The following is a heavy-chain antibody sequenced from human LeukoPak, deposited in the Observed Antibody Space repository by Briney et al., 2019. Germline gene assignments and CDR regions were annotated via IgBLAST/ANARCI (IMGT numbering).Heavy chain of an antibody. J-gene: IGHJ1*01. D-gene: IGHD2-21*02. V-gene: IGHV3-23*01. CDR3: AKDGGRHCGGDCYWGYIQH. CDR2: IVGDGGST. CDR1: GFPFSSYA. Sequence: PGGSLRLSCAASGFPFSSYAMSWVRQAPGKGLEWVSAIVGDGGSTYYADSVKGRFTISRDNSNNTLYLQMNSLRAEDTAVYYCAKDGGRHCGGDCYWGYIQHWGQGTLVTVSS.